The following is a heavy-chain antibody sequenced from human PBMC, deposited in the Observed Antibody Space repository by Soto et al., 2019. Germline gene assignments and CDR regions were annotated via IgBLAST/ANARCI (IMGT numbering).Heavy chain of an antibody. V-gene: IGHV3-15*01. CDR2: IKSKTDGGTT. CDR1: GFTFSNAW. D-gene: IGHD5-18*01. CDR3: TTGVDETWIQLWEPFDY. J-gene: IGHJ4*02. Sequence: GGSLRLSCAASGFTFSNAWMSWVRQAPGKGLEWVGRIKSKTDGGTTDYAAPVKGRFTISRDDSKNTLYLQMNSLKTEDTAVYYCTTGVDETWIQLWEPFDYWGQGTLVTVSS.